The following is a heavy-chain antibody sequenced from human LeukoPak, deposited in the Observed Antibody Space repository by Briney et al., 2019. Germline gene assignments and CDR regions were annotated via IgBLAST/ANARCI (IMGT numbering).Heavy chain of an antibody. D-gene: IGHD3-22*01. J-gene: IGHJ4*02. Sequence: ASVKVSCKASGYTFTGYYMHWVRQAPGQGLEWMGWINPNSGGTNYAQKFQGRVTMTRDTSISTAYMELSRLRSDDTAVYYCARDVLYYYDSSGYLGFDYWGQGTLVTVSS. CDR1: GYTFTGYY. V-gene: IGHV1-2*02. CDR3: ARDVLYYYDSSGYLGFDY. CDR2: INPNSGGT.